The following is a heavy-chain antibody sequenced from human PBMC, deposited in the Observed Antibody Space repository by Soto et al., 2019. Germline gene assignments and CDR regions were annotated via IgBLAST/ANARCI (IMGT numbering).Heavy chain of an antibody. Sequence: PSETLSLTCTVSGGSISSYYWGWIRQPPGKGLEWIGSIYYSGSTYYNPSLKSRVTISVDTSKNQFSLKLSSVTAADTAVYYCASTVFSGYSYGYYYYYGMDVWGQGTTVTVSS. CDR3: ASTVFSGYSYGYYYYYGMDV. V-gene: IGHV4-39*01. CDR1: GGSISSYY. CDR2: IYYSGST. D-gene: IGHD5-18*01. J-gene: IGHJ6*02.